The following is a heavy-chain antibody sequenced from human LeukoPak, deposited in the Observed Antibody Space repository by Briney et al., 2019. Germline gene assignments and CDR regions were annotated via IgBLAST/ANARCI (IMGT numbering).Heavy chain of an antibody. CDR3: AGHALGMEAFDI. CDR2: IYYSGST. Sequence: SETLSLTCTVSGGSISSSYWSWIRQPPGKGLEWIGNIYYSGSTNYNPSLKSRVTTSVDTPKNQFSLKLRSVTAADTAVYYCAGHALGMEAFDIWGQGTVVTVSS. D-gene: IGHD1-26*01. V-gene: IGHV4-59*08. J-gene: IGHJ3*02. CDR1: GGSISSSY.